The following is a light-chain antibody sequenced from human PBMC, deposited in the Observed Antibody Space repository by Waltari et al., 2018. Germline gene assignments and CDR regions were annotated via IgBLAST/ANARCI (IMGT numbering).Light chain of an antibody. V-gene: IGLV1-44*01. CDR3: ATWDDSLNGRV. Sequence: QSVLTQPPLASGTPGQRVTISCSGNSSNIGINTVTWYQQLPGTAPKLLIYANYHRPSGVPDRFSAAKSDTSGSLAISGLQSEDEADYFCATWDDSLNGRVFGGGTKLAVL. J-gene: IGLJ3*02. CDR2: ANY. CDR1: SSNIGINT.